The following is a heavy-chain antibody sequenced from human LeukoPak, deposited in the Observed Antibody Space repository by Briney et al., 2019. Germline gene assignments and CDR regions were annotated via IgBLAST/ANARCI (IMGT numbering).Heavy chain of an antibody. V-gene: IGHV3-74*01. CDR2: INSDGSST. D-gene: IGHD2-15*01. CDR3: ARMYGHCSGGSCYPGVVDY. CDR1: GFTFSSYW. Sequence: PGGSLRLSCAASGFTFSSYWMHWVRQAPGKGLVWVSRINSDGSSTSYADSVKGRFTISRDNAKNTLYLRMDSLRAEDTAVYYCARMYGHCSGGSCYPGVVDYWGQGTLVTVSS. J-gene: IGHJ4*02.